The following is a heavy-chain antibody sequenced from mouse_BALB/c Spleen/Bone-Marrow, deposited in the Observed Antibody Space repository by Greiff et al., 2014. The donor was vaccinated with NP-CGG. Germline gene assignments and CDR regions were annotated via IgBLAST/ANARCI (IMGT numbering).Heavy chain of an antibody. CDR1: GFTINNFG. Sequence: EVQVVESGGGLVQPGGSRKLSCAASGFTINNFGMHWVRQAPEKGLEWVAYISSGSNTIYYADTVKGRFTISRDNPKNTLFLQMTSLRSEDTAKYYCARGGSLPGGFAYWGQGTLVTVSA. V-gene: IGHV5-17*02. D-gene: IGHD6-2*01. CDR2: ISSGSNTI. CDR3: ARGGSLPGGFAY. J-gene: IGHJ3*01.